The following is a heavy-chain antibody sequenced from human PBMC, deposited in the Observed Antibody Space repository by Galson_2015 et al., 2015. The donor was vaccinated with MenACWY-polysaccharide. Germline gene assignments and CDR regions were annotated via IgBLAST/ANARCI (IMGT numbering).Heavy chain of an antibody. CDR1: GFTFSTYW. CDR2: IKSDGSST. J-gene: IGHJ4*02. CDR3: ARGYSAYD. V-gene: IGHV3-74*01. D-gene: IGHD5-12*01. Sequence: SLRLSCAASGFTFSTYWMHWVRQAPGKGLAWVSRIKSDGSSTNYADSVKGRFTISRDNAKNTLYLQMNSLRAEDTALYYCARGYSAYDGGQGTLVTVSA.